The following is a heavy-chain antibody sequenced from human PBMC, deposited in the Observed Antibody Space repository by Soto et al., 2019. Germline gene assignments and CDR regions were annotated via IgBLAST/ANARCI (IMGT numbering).Heavy chain of an antibody. CDR3: AREFVGKKYGDY. Sequence: LSCAASGFTFRDYAMHWVRQAPGKGLEWVAVISYNDINKYYADSVKGRFSISRDNSKNTLYLQMNSLRAEDTAVYYCAREFVGKKYGDYWGQGTLVTVSS. D-gene: IGHD2-15*01. J-gene: IGHJ4*02. CDR1: GFTFRDYA. V-gene: IGHV3-30-3*01. CDR2: ISYNDINK.